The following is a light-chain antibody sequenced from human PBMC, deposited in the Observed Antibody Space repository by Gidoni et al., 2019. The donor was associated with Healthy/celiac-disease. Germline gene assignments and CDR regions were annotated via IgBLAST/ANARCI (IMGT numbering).Light chain of an antibody. CDR2: GNS. J-gene: IGLJ3*02. CDR1: SSNIGAGYD. CDR3: QSYDSSLWV. V-gene: IGLV1-40*01. Sequence: QSVLTPPPSVSGSPSQRVTISFTGSSSNIGAGYDVHWYQQLPGTAPKLLIYGNSNRPSGVPDRFSGSKSGTSASLAITGLQAEDEADYYCQSYDSSLWVFGGGTKLTVL.